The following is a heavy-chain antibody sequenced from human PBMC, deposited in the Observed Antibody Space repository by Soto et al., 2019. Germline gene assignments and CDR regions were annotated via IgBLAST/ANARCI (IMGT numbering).Heavy chain of an antibody. V-gene: IGHV2-5*01. CDR1: GFSLTTSGVG. D-gene: IGHD6-6*01. CDR2: IYWSGDE. J-gene: IGHJ3*02. Sequence: YGPRLVNPTQTLTLTCSFSGFSLTTSGVGVGWIRQPPGKALEWLAHIYWSGDEHYRPSLKSGLSITKDASKNQVVLTMTNMDPVDTATYYCARGVATRPVFAFEISGQATMVTVS. CDR3: ARGVATRPVFAFEI.